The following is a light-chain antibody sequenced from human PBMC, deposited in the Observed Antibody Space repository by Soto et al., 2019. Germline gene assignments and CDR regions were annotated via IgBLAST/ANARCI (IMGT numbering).Light chain of an antibody. Sequence: QSALTQPASVSGSPGQSITISCTGTSSDVGGYNYVSWYQHHPGKAPKLMIYEVTYRPSGVSNRFSGSKSGNTASLTISGLQAEDGADYYCSSYTSSSPYVFGTGTKVTVL. CDR2: EVT. CDR1: SSDVGGYNY. J-gene: IGLJ1*01. V-gene: IGLV2-14*01. CDR3: SSYTSSSPYV.